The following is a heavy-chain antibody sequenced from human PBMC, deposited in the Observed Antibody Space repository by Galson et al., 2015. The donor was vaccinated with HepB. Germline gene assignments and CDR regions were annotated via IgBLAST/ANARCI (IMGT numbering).Heavy chain of an antibody. CDR3: ARGTNTYPGVDY. J-gene: IGHJ4*02. CDR1: GFTFSNYW. D-gene: IGHD2-8*01. CDR2: IKEDGSQK. V-gene: IGHV3-7*04. Sequence: SLRLSCAASGFTFSNYWMNWVRLAPGKGLEWVGSIKEDGSQKYYVDSVKGRFTFSRDSTKNSVYLQMNSVRADDTAMYFCARGTNTYPGVDYWGRGTLVTVSS.